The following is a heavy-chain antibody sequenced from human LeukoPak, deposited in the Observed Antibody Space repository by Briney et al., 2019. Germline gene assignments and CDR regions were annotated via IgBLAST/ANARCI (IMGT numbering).Heavy chain of an antibody. Sequence: SETLSLTCAVYGGSFSGYYWSWIRQPPGKGLEWIGEINHSGSTNYNPSLKSRVTISVDTSKNQFSLKLSSVTAADTAVYYCARGFGILWRWKLYYFDYWGQGTLVTVSS. J-gene: IGHJ4*02. V-gene: IGHV4-34*01. CDR1: GGSFSGYY. D-gene: IGHD2-21*01. CDR2: INHSGST. CDR3: ARGFGILWRWKLYYFDY.